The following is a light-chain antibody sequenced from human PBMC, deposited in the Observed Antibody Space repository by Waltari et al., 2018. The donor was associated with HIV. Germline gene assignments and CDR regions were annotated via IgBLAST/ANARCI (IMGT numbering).Light chain of an antibody. CDR3: QSADTSDAYV. CDR2: RDK. V-gene: IGLV3-25*03. Sequence: SYELTQPPSVSVSPGQTARITCSGDALAKKYAYWYQQKPGQAPVLVIYRDKERPSGIPERFSGSSSGTTVTLTISGVQAEDEADYYCQSADTSDAYVFGTGNKVTVL. J-gene: IGLJ1*01. CDR1: ALAKKY.